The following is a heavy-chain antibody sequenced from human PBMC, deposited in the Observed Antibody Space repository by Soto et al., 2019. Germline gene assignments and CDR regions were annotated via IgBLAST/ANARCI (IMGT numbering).Heavy chain of an antibody. D-gene: IGHD3-3*01. J-gene: IGHJ5*02. Sequence: PSETLSLTCTVSGGSISSGGYYWSWIRQHPGKGLEWIGYIYYSGSTYYNPSLKSRVTISVDTSKNQFSLKLSSVTAADTAVYYCARGLKLDYDFWSGYYLFWFDPWGQGTLVTVSS. V-gene: IGHV4-31*03. CDR2: IYYSGST. CDR1: GGSISSGGYY. CDR3: ARGLKLDYDFWSGYYLFWFDP.